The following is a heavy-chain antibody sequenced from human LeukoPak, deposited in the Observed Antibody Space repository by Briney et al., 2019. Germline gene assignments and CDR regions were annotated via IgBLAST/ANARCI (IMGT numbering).Heavy chain of an antibody. V-gene: IGHV3-74*01. CDR2: INTDGSST. J-gene: IGHJ4*02. D-gene: IGHD3-22*01. Sequence: GGSLRLSCAASGFTFSSYWMHWVRQAPGKGLVWVSRINTDGSSTSYADSVKGRFTISRDSSKNTVYLQMNSLRPDDTAVYFCARQYYYDSSAYLEYWGQGTLVTVSS. CDR1: GFTFSSYW. CDR3: ARQYYYDSSAYLEY.